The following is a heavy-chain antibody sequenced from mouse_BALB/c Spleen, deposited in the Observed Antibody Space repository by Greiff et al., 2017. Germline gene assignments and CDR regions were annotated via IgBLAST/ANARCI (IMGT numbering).Heavy chain of an antibody. CDR1: GYTFTAYY. V-gene: IGHV1-18*01. J-gene: IGHJ4*01. D-gene: IGHD2-14*01. Sequence: VQLQQSGPELVKPGASVKILCKASGYTFTAYYMDRVNQSHGKSLEWFGVINPNNGGTIYNEKFKGKATLTVDKSSSPAYMELRSLTSDDTAVYCCDRRGERYDAMDYWGQGTSVTVSS. CDR2: INPNNGGT. CDR3: DRRGERYDAMDY.